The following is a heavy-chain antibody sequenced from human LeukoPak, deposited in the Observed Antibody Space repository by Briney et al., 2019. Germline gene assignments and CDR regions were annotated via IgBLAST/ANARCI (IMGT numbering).Heavy chain of an antibody. V-gene: IGHV4-59*08. CDR1: GASITSTY. CDR2: VYYSGST. Sequence: SSETLSLTCNVSGASITSTYGSWIRQPPGKGLEGVGYVYYSGSTNYNPSLKSRVTISVDTSKNQFSLKLNSVTAADTAVYYCARLPCTMRVHWYFDLWGRGTLVTVSS. J-gene: IGHJ2*01. D-gene: IGHD3-22*01. CDR3: ARLPCTMRVHWYFDL.